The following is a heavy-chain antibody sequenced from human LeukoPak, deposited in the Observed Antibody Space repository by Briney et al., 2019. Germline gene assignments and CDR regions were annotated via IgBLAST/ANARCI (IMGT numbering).Heavy chain of an antibody. CDR2: IYPGDSDT. Sequence: GESLQISCKASGYSFAIYWIGGVRQLPGKGLEWMGIIYPGDSDTRYSPSFQGQVTISADKSISTAYLQWSSLEASDTALYYCARRSSIGWQPYYFDQWGQGTLVTVSS. CDR1: GYSFAIYW. V-gene: IGHV5-51*01. CDR3: ARRSSIGWQPYYFDQ. D-gene: IGHD6-19*01. J-gene: IGHJ4*02.